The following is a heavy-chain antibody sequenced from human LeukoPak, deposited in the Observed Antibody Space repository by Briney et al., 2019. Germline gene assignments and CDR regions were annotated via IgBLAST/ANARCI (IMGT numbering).Heavy chain of an antibody. D-gene: IGHD2-15*01. Sequence: PGGSLRLSCVASGFTFNTFSMNWVRQTPGNGLEWISYISSGSTIYYAGSVKGRFTISRDNAKNSLYLQMHSLRAEDTAVYYCARFGGGHYFDYWGQGTLVTVSS. CDR1: GFTFNTFS. CDR2: ISSGSTI. CDR3: ARFGGGHYFDY. J-gene: IGHJ4*02. V-gene: IGHV3-48*01.